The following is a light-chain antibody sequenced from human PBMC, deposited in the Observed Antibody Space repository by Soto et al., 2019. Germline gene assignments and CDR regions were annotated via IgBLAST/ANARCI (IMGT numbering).Light chain of an antibody. CDR1: QTISSW. V-gene: IGKV1-5*01. CDR2: GAS. CDR3: QQCHRYLT. J-gene: IGKJ1*01. Sequence: DIQMTQSRSTLSGSVGDRVTVTCRASQTISSWLAWYQQKPGKAPKLLISGASSLQSGVPSRFSGSASGKEFTLTISSLQPDDIATYYCQQCHRYLTFGQGTKVDIK.